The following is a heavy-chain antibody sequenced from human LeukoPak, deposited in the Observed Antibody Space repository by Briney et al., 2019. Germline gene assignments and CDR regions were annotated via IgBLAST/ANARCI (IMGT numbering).Heavy chain of an antibody. Sequence: ASVKVSCKASGYTFTGYYMHWVRQAPGQGLEWMGRINPNSGGTNSAQNFQGRVTMTRDTSISTAYMELSRLRSDDTAVCYCARSTLLDPNWFDPWGQGTLVTVSS. J-gene: IGHJ5*02. V-gene: IGHV1-2*06. D-gene: IGHD3-10*01. CDR3: ARSTLLDPNWFDP. CDR1: GYTFTGYY. CDR2: INPNSGGT.